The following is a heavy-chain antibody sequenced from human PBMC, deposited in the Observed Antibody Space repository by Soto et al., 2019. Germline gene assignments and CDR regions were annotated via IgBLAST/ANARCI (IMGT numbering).Heavy chain of an antibody. CDR1: GYTFTTYG. V-gene: IGHV1-18*01. J-gene: IGHJ6*02. CDR2: ISGYDGHT. D-gene: IGHD3-16*01. Sequence: ASVKVSCKASGYTFTTYGISWVRQAPGQGLEWMGWISGYDGHTKYAQKFQGRIIMTTDTSTSTVYMDLRSLRSDDTAVYYCAREGEMPYYYYGLDVWG. CDR3: AREGEMPYYYYGLDV.